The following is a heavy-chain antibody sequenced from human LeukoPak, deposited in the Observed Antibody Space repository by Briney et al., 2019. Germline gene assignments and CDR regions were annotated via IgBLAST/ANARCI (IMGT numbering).Heavy chain of an antibody. CDR1: GFTFSSYA. Sequence: PGGSLRLSCAASGFTFSSYAMHWVRQAPGKGLEWVAVISYDGSNKYYADSVKGRFTISRDNSKNTVYLQMNSLTPEDTAMFYCARDPRAAAGDRGLFDPWGQGTLVTVSS. CDR2: ISYDGSNK. V-gene: IGHV3-30-3*01. D-gene: IGHD6-13*01. CDR3: ARDPRAAAGDRGLFDP. J-gene: IGHJ5*02.